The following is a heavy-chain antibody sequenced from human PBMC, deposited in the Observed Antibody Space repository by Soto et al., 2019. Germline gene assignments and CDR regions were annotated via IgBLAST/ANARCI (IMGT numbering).Heavy chain of an antibody. Sequence: SETLSLTCTVSGGSISSYCWSWIRQPPGKGLEWIGYIYYSGSTNYNPSLKSRVTISVDTSKNQFSLKLSSVTAADTAVYYCAVSYFDWLLKDRTNWFDPWGQGTLVTSPQ. V-gene: IGHV4-59*12. J-gene: IGHJ5*02. CDR2: IYYSGST. CDR3: AVSYFDWLLKDRTNWFDP. D-gene: IGHD3-9*01. CDR1: GGSISSYC.